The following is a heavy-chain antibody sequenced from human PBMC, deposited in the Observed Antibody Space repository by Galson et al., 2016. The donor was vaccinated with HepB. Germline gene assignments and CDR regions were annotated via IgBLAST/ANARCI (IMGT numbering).Heavy chain of an antibody. CDR3: PTGPAPGTRGLY. D-gene: IGHD1-7*01. CDR1: GLTFNYAW. V-gene: IGHV3-15*01. Sequence: SLRLSCAASGLTFNYAWMTWVRQAPGKGLEWVGRIKGKTDGGRMNGKTDGGTTEYAAPVKGRFTIPRDDSRNMVYLERNSLKTEDTAVYYCPTGPAPGTRGLYWGQGTLVTVSS. J-gene: IGHJ4*02. CDR2: IKGKTDGGRMNGKTDGGTT.